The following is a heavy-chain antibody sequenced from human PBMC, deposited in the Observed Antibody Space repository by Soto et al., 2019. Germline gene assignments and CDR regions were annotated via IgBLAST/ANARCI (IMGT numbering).Heavy chain of an antibody. D-gene: IGHD2-15*01. CDR3: ATLGYCSGGSCYPGWVYYMDV. CDR1: GFTFSIYG. J-gene: IGHJ6*03. V-gene: IGHV3-33*01. Sequence: QVQLVESGGGVVQPGRSLRLSCAASGFTFSIYGMHWVRQAPGKGLEWVAVIWYDGSNKYYADSVKGRFTISRDNSKNTLYLQMNSLSAEDTAVYYCATLGYCSGGSCYPGWVYYMDVWGKGTTVTVSS. CDR2: IWYDGSNK.